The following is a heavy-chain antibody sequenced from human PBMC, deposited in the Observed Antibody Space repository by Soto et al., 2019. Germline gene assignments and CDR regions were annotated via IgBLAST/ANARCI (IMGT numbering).Heavy chain of an antibody. J-gene: IGHJ5*02. D-gene: IGHD6-13*01. V-gene: IGHV3-7*03. Sequence: GGSLRLSCAASGFTFSSYWMSWVRQAPGKGLEWVANIKQDGSEKYYVDSVKGRFTISRDNAKNSLYLQMNSLRAEDTAVYYCARVGSSSWYDWFDPWGQGTLVTVSS. CDR1: GFTFSSYW. CDR2: IKQDGSEK. CDR3: ARVGSSSWYDWFDP.